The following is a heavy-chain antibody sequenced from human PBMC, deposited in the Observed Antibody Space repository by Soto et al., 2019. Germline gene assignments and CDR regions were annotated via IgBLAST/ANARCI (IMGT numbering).Heavy chain of an antibody. CDR3: ARVAYCSGGSCYGMDV. Sequence: SETLSLTCTVSGGSISSYYWSWIRQPPGKGLEWIGYIYYSGSTNYNPSLRSRVTISVDTSKNQFSLKLSSVTAADTAVYYCARVAYCSGGSCYGMDVWGQGTTVTVSS. J-gene: IGHJ6*02. D-gene: IGHD2-15*01. CDR1: GGSISSYY. CDR2: IYYSGST. V-gene: IGHV4-59*01.